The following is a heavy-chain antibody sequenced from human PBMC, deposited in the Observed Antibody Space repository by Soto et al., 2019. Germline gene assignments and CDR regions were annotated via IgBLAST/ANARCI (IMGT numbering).Heavy chain of an antibody. V-gene: IGHV3-23*01. J-gene: IGHJ4*02. Sequence: LILACAVSGFTFSNYSLSCVRQAPGKGLGWVSAISGSGGRTYYADSVKGRFTISRDNSKNTLYLQMNSLRAEDTAIYFCAIPTGLEVTXPDYWGQGTLVXVXS. CDR2: ISGSGGRT. CDR1: GFTFSNYS. CDR3: AIPTGLEVTXPDY.